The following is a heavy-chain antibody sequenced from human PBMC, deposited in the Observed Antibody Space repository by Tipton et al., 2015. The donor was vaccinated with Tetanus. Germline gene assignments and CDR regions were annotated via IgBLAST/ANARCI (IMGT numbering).Heavy chain of an antibody. V-gene: IGHV1-2*02. J-gene: IGHJ6*02. CDR2: IDPNSGAT. Sequence: QLVQSGAEMKKPGASVKVSCKASGYTFTGYYIYWVRQAPGPGPEGMGWIDPNSGATVYAQKFQGRVTMTRDTSISTAYMELRSLRSEDTAVYYCARDRGDYIYYGMDVWGPGTTVTVS. CDR1: GYTFTGYY. D-gene: IGHD3-22*01. CDR3: ARDRGDYIYYGMDV.